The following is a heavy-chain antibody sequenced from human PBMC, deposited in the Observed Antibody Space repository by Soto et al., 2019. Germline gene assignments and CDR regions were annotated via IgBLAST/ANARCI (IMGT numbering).Heavy chain of an antibody. CDR2: INHSGST. J-gene: IGHJ6*03. CDR3: ARGGYSSGWLPYYYYYYMDV. V-gene: IGHV4-34*01. D-gene: IGHD6-19*01. CDR1: GGSFSGYY. Sequence: SETLSLTCAVSGGSFSGYYWSWIRQPPGKGLEWIGEINHSGSTNYNPSLKSRVTISVDTSKNQFSPKMSSVTAADTSVYYCARGGYSSGWLPYYYYYYMDVWGKGTTVTVSS.